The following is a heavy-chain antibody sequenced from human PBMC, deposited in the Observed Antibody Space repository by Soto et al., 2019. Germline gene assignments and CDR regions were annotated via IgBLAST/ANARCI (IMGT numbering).Heavy chain of an antibody. CDR3: ARGPTSDKVDY. J-gene: IGHJ4*02. CDR2: IYDSGKT. V-gene: IGHV4-30-4*01. Sequence: PSETLSLTCTVSGGSINSADYYWSWIRQPPGEGLEWIGHIYDSGKTYTNPSLQSQVTMSVDTSKTQLSLRLTSVTAADTAVYYCARGPTSDKVDYWGQGTLVTVSS. CDR1: GGSINSADYY. D-gene: IGHD3-10*01.